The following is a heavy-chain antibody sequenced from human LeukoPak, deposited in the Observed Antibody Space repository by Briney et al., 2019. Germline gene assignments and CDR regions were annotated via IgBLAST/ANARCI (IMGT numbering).Heavy chain of an antibody. V-gene: IGHV1-69*05. CDR1: GGTFSSYA. CDR2: IIPIFGTA. D-gene: IGHD5-12*01. Sequence: SVKVSCKASGGTFSSYAISWVGQAPGQGLEWMGGIIPIFGTANYAQKFQGRVTITTDESTSTAYMELSSLRSEDTAVYYCAVGSGYDLGFDYWGQGTLVTVSS. J-gene: IGHJ4*02. CDR3: AVGSGYDLGFDY.